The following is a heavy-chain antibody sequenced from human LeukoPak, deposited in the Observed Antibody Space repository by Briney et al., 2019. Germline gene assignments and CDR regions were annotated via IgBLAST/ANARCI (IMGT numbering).Heavy chain of an antibody. CDR3: ARRGGSLYFFDY. V-gene: IGHV5-51*01. J-gene: IGHJ4*02. Sequence: GESLKISCKGPGYNFTTYWIGWVRQMPGKGLEWMGIIYPGDSDTRYSPSFQGQVTISSDKSINTAYLQWSSLKASDTAMYYCARRGGSLYFFDYWGQGTLVTVSS. CDR2: IYPGDSDT. CDR1: GYNFTTYW. D-gene: IGHD2-15*01.